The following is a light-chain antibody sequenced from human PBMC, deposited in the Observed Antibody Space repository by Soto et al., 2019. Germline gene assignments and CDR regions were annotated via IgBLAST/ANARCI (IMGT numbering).Light chain of an antibody. CDR2: DAS. CDR3: QQYNSYPRT. Sequence: DIQRTQSPSTLSASVGDRVTITCRASQSISSWLAWYQQKPGKAPKLLIYDASSLESGVPSRFSGSGSGTEFTLTISSLQPDDFATYYCQQYNSYPRTFGQGTQVDIK. V-gene: IGKV1-5*01. CDR1: QSISSW. J-gene: IGKJ1*01.